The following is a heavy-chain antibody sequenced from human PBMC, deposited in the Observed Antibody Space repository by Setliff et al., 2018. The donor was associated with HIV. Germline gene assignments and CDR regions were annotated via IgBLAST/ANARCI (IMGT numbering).Heavy chain of an antibody. J-gene: IGHJ3*02. CDR3: ARDPGSSAFDM. V-gene: IGHV3-11*05. CDR1: GFTFSDYY. CDR2: VTSNSGNI. Sequence: GGSLRLSCAASGFTFSDYYLHWIRQAPGKGLEWVSGVTSNSGNIDYADSVKGRFTISRDNAETSLYLQMNSLRVEDTAVYYCARDPGSSAFDMWGQGTMVTVSS.